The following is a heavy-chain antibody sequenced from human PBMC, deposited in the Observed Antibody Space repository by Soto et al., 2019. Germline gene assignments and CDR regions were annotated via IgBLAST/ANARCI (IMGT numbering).Heavy chain of an antibody. J-gene: IGHJ5*02. CDR2: IWYDGSNK. D-gene: IGHD5-12*01. CDR3: ARVSGYGYNWFDP. V-gene: IGHV3-33*01. Sequence: PGGSLRLCCAASGFTFSSYGMHWVRQAPGKGLEWVAVIWYDGSNKYYADSVKGRFTISRDNSKNTLYLQMNSLRAEDTAVYYCARVSGYGYNWFDPWGQGTLVTVSS. CDR1: GFTFSSYG.